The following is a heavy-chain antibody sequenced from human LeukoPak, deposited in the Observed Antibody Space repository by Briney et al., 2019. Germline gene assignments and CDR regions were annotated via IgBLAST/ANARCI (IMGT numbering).Heavy chain of an antibody. CDR1: GFSLSARGMC. CDR2: IFSNDEK. Sequence: SGPTLVNPTQTLTLTCSFSGFSLSARGMCVSWIRQPPGKALEWLAHIFSNDEKSYSTSLKSRLTISKDTSKSQVVLTMTNMDPVDTATYYCARIRRAHHYYGMDVWGQGTTVTVSS. V-gene: IGHV2-26*01. CDR3: ARIRRAHHYYGMDV. J-gene: IGHJ6*02.